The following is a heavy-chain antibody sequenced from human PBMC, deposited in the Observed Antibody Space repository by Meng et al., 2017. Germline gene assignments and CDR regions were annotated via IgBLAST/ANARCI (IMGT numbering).Heavy chain of an antibody. CDR3: ARGGGLDQRYYYYGMDV. D-gene: IGHD3-10*01. V-gene: IGHV1-69*05. CDR1: GGTFSSYA. CDR2: IIPIFGTA. Sequence: SVKVSCKASGGTFSSYAISWVRQAPGQGLEWMGGIIPIFGTANYAQKFQGRVTTTTDESTSTAYMELSSLRSEDTAVYYCARGGGLDQRYYYYGMDVWGQGTTVTVSS. J-gene: IGHJ6*02.